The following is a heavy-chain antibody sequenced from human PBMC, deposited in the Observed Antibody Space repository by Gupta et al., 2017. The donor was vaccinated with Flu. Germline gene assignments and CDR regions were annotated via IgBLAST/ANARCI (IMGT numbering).Heavy chain of an antibody. V-gene: IGHV3-13*04. CDR2: IGTAGDT. Sequence: PGGSLRLSCAASGFTFSSYDMHWVRQATGKGLEWVSAIGTAGDTYYPGSVKGRFTISRENAKNSLYLQMNSLRAGDTAVYYCARAFSSSSEYYYYYYGMDVWGQGTTVTVSS. D-gene: IGHD6-6*01. J-gene: IGHJ6*02. CDR1: GFTFSSYD. CDR3: ARAFSSSSEYYYYYYGMDV.